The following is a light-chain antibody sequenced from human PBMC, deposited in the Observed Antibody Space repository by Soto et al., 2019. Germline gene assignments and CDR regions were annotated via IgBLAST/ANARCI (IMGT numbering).Light chain of an antibody. Sequence: EIVLTQSPGTLSLSPGERATLSCRASQSVYSSYLGWYQQKPGQAPRLLIYGASSRATGIPDRFSGSGSGTDFTLTISRLEPGDFAVYYCQQYVTSPAITFGQGTRLEIK. J-gene: IGKJ5*01. CDR3: QQYVTSPAIT. CDR1: QSVYSSY. CDR2: GAS. V-gene: IGKV3-20*01.